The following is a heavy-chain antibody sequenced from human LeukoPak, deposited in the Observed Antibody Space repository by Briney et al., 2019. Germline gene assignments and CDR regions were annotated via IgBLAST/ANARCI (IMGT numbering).Heavy chain of an antibody. Sequence: SETLSLTCTVSGYSISSGYYWGWIRQPPGKGLEWIGSIRYSGSTYYNPSLKSRVTISEDTSKNQFSLKLSSVTAADTAVYYCAREVRSAWASFDPWGQGTLVTVSS. CDR1: GYSISSGYY. CDR3: AREVRSAWASFDP. D-gene: IGHD1-26*01. CDR2: IRYSGST. J-gene: IGHJ5*02. V-gene: IGHV4-38-2*02.